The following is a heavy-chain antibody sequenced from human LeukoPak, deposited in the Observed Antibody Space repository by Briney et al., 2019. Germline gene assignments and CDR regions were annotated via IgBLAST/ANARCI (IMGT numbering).Heavy chain of an antibody. Sequence: GALRLSCAASGFTFSSYGMHWVRQAPGKGLEWVAVISYDGSNKYYADSVKGRFTISRDNSKNTLYLQMYSLRAEDTAVYYCAKRGGGYSYGYYYYYGMDVWGQGTTVTVSS. D-gene: IGHD5-18*01. CDR2: ISYDGSNK. V-gene: IGHV3-30*18. J-gene: IGHJ6*02. CDR3: AKRGGGYSYGYYYYYGMDV. CDR1: GFTFSSYG.